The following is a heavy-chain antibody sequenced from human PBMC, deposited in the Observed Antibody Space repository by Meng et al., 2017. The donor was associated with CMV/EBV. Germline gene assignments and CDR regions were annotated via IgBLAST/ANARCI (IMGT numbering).Heavy chain of an antibody. Sequence: GESLKISCKASGYTFTGYYMHWVRQAPGQGLEWMGWINPNSGGTNYAQKFQGRVTMTRDTSISTAYMELSRLRSDDTAVYYCAREEYCSSTSCSPQFGYYYYYGMDVWGQGTTVTVSS. CDR1: GYTFTGYY. V-gene: IGHV1-2*02. CDR3: AREEYCSSTSCSPQFGYYYYYGMDV. D-gene: IGHD2-2*01. CDR2: INPNSGGT. J-gene: IGHJ6*02.